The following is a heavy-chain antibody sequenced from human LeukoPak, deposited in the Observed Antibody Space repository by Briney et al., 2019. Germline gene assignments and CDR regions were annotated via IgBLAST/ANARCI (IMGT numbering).Heavy chain of an antibody. CDR1: GGSVSSYV. Sequence: SVTVSCKAPGGSVSSYVISWFRQAPGQGLEWIGGILPIFGTAIYAQSFQGRLTITAYESTNTAYMELSSLRFEDTAVYYCARAEDQGRYFDWLPGYAPWGQGTLVTVSS. D-gene: IGHD3-9*01. CDR2: ILPIFGTA. V-gene: IGHV1-69*13. CDR3: ARAEDQGRYFDWLPGYAP. J-gene: IGHJ5*02.